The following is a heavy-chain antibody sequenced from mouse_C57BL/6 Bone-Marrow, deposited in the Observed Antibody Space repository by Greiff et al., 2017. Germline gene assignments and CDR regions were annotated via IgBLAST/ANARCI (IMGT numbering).Heavy chain of an antibody. Sequence: QVQLQQSGPGLVQPSQSLSITCTVSGFSLTSYGVHWVRQSPGKGLEWLGVIWSGGSTDYNAAFISRLSISKDNSKCQVFFKMNSLHADDTAIYYCARTYDGYLFDDWGQGTTLTVSS. CDR2: IWSGGST. D-gene: IGHD2-3*01. CDR1: GFSLTSYG. CDR3: ARTYDGYLFDD. J-gene: IGHJ2*01. V-gene: IGHV2-2*01.